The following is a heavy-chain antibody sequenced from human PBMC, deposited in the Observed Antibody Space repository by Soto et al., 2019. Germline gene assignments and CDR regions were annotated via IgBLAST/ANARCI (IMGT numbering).Heavy chain of an antibody. CDR2: INAGNGNT. Sequence: ASVKVSCKASGYTFTSYAMHWVRQAPGQRLEWMGWINAGNGNTKYSQKFQGRVTITRDTSASTAYMELSSLRSEDTAVYYCAGVRGVTKYYYGMDVWGQGTTVTVSS. J-gene: IGHJ6*02. V-gene: IGHV1-3*01. D-gene: IGHD3-10*01. CDR3: AGVRGVTKYYYGMDV. CDR1: GYTFTSYA.